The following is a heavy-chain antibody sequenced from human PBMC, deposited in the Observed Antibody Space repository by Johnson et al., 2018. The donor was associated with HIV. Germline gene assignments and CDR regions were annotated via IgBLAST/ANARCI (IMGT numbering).Heavy chain of an antibody. CDR3: ARSVGYCDSSGYYYVDAFDI. CDR2: IKQDGSEK. J-gene: IGHJ3*02. V-gene: IGHV3-7*03. Sequence: VQLVESGGGLVQPGGSLRLSCAASGFTVTNKYMSWVRQAPGKGLEWVANIKQDGSEKYYVDSVKGRFTISRDNAKNSLYLQMNSLRAEDTALYYCARSVGYCDSSGYYYVDAFDIWGQGTMVTVSS. D-gene: IGHD3-22*01. CDR1: GFTVTNKY.